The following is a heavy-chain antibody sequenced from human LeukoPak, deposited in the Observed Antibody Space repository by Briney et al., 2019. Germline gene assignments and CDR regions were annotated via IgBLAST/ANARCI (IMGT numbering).Heavy chain of an antibody. D-gene: IGHD6-6*01. CDR3: ARDLEKQLVLFAFDI. V-gene: IGHV4-59*01. CDR1: GGSISSYY. J-gene: IGHJ3*02. CDR2: IYYSGST. Sequence: PSETLSLTCTVSGGSISSYYWSWIRQPPGKGLEWIGYIYYSGSTNYNPSLKSRVTISVDTSKNQFSLKLSSVTAADTAVYFCARDLEKQLVLFAFDIWGQGTMVTVSS.